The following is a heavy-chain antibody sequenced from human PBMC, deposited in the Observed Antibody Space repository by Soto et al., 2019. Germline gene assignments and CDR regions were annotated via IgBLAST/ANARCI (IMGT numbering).Heavy chain of an antibody. D-gene: IGHD1-7*01. CDR3: ARGGLELRTRDAFDI. CDR1: GFTFSSSA. J-gene: IGHJ3*02. CDR2: ISGSGGST. V-gene: IGHV3-23*01. Sequence: PGGSLTLSCAASGFTFSSSAMTWVRQAPGKGLEWVSAISGSGGSTYYADSVKGRFTISRDNSKNTLYLQMNSLRAEDTAVYYCARGGLELRTRDAFDIWGQGTMVTVSS.